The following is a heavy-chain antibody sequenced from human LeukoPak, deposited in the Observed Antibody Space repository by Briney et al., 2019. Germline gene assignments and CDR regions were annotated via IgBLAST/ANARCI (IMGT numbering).Heavy chain of an antibody. CDR2: ISTSGDST. V-gene: IGHV3-23*01. J-gene: IGHJ6*02. Sequence: PGGSLRLSCAASGFTFSSYAMTWVRQAPGKGLEWVSGISTSGDSTYYADSVKGRFTISRDNSRNTLYLQMNSLRAEDTAVYYCAKESPYYGSGSNPYYYYGMDVWGQGTTVTVSS. CDR3: AKESPYYGSGSNPYYYYGMDV. D-gene: IGHD3-10*01. CDR1: GFTFSSYA.